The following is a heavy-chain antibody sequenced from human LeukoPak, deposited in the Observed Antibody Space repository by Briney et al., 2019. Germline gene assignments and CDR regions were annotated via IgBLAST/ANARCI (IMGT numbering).Heavy chain of an antibody. V-gene: IGHV3-48*03. CDR1: GFTFSSFE. CDR3: ARGRPGAFDI. CDR2: ISRSGSTI. Sequence: GGSLRLSYAASGFTFSSFEMNWVRQAPGKGLKWVSYISRSGSTIYYADSVKGRFPISRDNAKNSLYLQMNSLRVEDTAVYYCARGRPGAFDIWGQGTMVTVSS. J-gene: IGHJ3*02.